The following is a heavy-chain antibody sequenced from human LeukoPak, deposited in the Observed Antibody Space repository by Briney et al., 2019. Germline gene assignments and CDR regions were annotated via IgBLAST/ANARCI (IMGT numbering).Heavy chain of an antibody. CDR1: GGSISSGNYY. D-gene: IGHD2-2*02. V-gene: IGHV4-61*02. Sequence: PSETLSLTCTVSGGSISSGNYYWSWIRQPAGKGLEWIGRIYSSGSTNYNPSLKSRVTISVDTSKNQFSLKLSSVTAADTAVYYCAREKVRYCSSTSCYTDWFDPWGQGTLVTVSS. CDR2: IYSSGST. J-gene: IGHJ5*02. CDR3: AREKVRYCSSTSCYTDWFDP.